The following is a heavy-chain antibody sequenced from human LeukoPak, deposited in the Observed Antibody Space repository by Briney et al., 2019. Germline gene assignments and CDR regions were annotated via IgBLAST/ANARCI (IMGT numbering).Heavy chain of an antibody. CDR3: AREGDDYGDLNWFDP. CDR2: ISSSSSTI. D-gene: IGHD4-17*01. CDR1: GFTFSSYS. V-gene: IGHV3-48*01. J-gene: IGHJ5*02. Sequence: GGSLRLSCAASGFTFSSYSMNWVRQAPGKGLEWVSYISSSSSTIYYADSVKGRFTISRDNAKNSLYLQVNSLRAEDTAVYYCAREGDDYGDLNWFDPWGQGTLVTVSS.